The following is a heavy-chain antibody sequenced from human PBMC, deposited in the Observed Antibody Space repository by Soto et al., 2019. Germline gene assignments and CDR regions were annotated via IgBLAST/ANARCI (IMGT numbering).Heavy chain of an antibody. CDR3: AREVGDCSSTSCYRYYYYGMDV. CDR1: GGTFSSYA. CDR2: IIPIFGTA. D-gene: IGHD2-2*01. V-gene: IGHV1-69*13. J-gene: IGHJ6*02. Sequence: GASVKVSCKASGGTFSSYAISWVRQAPGQGLEWMGGIIPIFGTANYAQKFQGRVTITADESTSTAYMELSSLRSEDTAVYYCAREVGDCSSTSCYRYYYYGMDVWGQGTTVTVSS.